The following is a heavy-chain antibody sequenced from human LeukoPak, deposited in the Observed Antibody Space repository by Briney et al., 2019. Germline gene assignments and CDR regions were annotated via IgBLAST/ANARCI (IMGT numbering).Heavy chain of an antibody. J-gene: IGHJ6*02. Sequence: SETLSLTCTVSGGSISSYYWSWIRQPPAKGLEWIGYIYYSGSTNYNPSLKSRVTISVDTSKNQFSLKLSSVTAADTAVYYCARFNYYYGMDVWGQGTTVTVSS. V-gene: IGHV4-59*08. CDR2: IYYSGST. CDR1: GGSISSYY. CDR3: ARFNYYYGMDV.